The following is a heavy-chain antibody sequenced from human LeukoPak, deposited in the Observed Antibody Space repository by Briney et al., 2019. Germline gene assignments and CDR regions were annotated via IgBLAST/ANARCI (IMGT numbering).Heavy chain of an antibody. J-gene: IGHJ4*02. D-gene: IGHD3-16*01. CDR2: IRYDGSNK. CDR1: GFPFISYG. CDR3: AKGHSPTPTSPLYYFDY. Sequence: GGSLRLSCAASGFPFISYGMHWVRQAPGKGLEGVAFIRYDGSNKYYADSVKGRFTISRDNSKNTLYLQMNSLRAEDTAVYYCAKGHSPTPTSPLYYFDYWGQGTLVTVSS. V-gene: IGHV3-30*02.